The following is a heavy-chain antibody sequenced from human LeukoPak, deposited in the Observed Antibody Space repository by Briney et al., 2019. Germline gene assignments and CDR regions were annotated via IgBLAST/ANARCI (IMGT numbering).Heavy chain of an antibody. Sequence: GGSLRLSCAASGFTFSSYAMSWVRQAPGKGLEWVSAISGSGGSTYYADSVKGGVTISTDNSKNTLYLQMNSRRAEDTAVYYCAANRGSFDYWGQGTLVTVSS. D-gene: IGHD2/OR15-2a*01. V-gene: IGHV3-23*01. CDR3: AANRGSFDY. CDR2: ISGSGGST. CDR1: GFTFSSYA. J-gene: IGHJ4*02.